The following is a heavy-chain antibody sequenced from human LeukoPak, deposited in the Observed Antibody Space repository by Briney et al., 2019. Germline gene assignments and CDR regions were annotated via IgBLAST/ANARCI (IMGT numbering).Heavy chain of an antibody. J-gene: IGHJ4*02. Sequence: GGSLRLSCAASGFIFSTYSMTWVRQAPGKGLQWVSYIRSDSTTIYYADSVKGRFTISRDNAKNSLYLQMNSLRAEDTAVYYCARAPYTSGWYRGDNDYWGQGTLVTVSS. CDR2: IRSDSTTI. CDR3: ARAPYTSGWYRGDNDY. D-gene: IGHD6-19*01. V-gene: IGHV3-48*01. CDR1: GFIFSTYS.